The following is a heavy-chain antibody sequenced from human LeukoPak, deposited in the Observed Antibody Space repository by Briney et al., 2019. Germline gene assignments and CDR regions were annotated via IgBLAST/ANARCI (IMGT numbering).Heavy chain of an antibody. D-gene: IGHD3-16*01. CDR3: AKDESTGGFAPGYFYGMGV. J-gene: IGHJ6*02. CDR2: ISWSGTTT. CDR1: GFRFDDYG. Sequence: PGWSLRLSCVVSGFRFDDYGMHWVRQAPGKGLEWVSGISWSGTTTGYADSVKGRFTISRDSAKNSLYLQMDSLRVEDTGLYYCAKDESTGGFAPGYFYGMGVWGQGTTVTVSS. V-gene: IGHV3-9*01.